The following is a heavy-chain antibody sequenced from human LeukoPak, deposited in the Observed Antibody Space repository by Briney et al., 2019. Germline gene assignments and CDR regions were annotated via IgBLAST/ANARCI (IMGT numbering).Heavy chain of an antibody. Sequence: PGGSLRLSCTASGFTFSSYGMHWFRHAPGKGLEWVAFIRYDGSSKLYGDSVKGRFTVSRDNSKNTLHLQMNSLRAEDTAVYYCAKDSTGVTTTGEIITPTDAFDVWGQGTMVTVSS. CDR3: AKDSTGVTTTGEIITPTDAFDV. J-gene: IGHJ3*01. CDR2: IRYDGSSK. V-gene: IGHV3-30*02. CDR1: GFTFSSYG. D-gene: IGHD7-27*01.